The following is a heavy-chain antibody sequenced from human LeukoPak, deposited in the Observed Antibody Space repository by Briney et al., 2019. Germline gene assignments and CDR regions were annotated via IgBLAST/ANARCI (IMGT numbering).Heavy chain of an antibody. D-gene: IGHD2-8*02. J-gene: IGHJ3*02. CDR2: IFYSGST. CDR1: SGSISTSNYY. Sequence: PSETLSLTCTVSSGSISTSNYYWGWVRQPPGKALEWIGNIFYSGSTNYNPSLKSQVTISVDTSKNQFSLKLSSVTAADTAVYYCAVLGVYALVSSDAFDIWGQGTMVTVSS. CDR3: AVLGVYALVSSDAFDI. V-gene: IGHV4-39*07.